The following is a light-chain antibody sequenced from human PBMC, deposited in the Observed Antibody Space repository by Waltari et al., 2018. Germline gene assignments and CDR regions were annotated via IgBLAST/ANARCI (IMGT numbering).Light chain of an antibody. J-gene: IGKJ1*01. CDR3: QETYSSPPST. CDR2: SAS. Sequence: DIQVTQSPSSLPAAVGDRASITCRASQSIGNYLNWYQQKPGKAPKPLIYSASSLQSGVPSRFSGSGSGTDFTLTITSLQPEDFAIYYCQETYSSPPSTFGQGTKVESK. CDR1: QSIGNY. V-gene: IGKV1-39*01.